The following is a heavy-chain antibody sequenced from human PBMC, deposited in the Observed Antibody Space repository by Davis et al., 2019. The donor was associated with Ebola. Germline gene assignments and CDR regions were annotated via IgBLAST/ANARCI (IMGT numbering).Heavy chain of an antibody. Sequence: GESLKISCAASGFTFSSYAMSWVRQAPGKGLEWVAVISYDESNKYYADSVKGRFTISRDNSKNTLYLQMNSLRAEDTAVYYCAKADYGSGGLDYWGQGTLVTVSS. D-gene: IGHD3-10*01. CDR3: AKADYGSGGLDY. CDR1: GFTFSSYA. J-gene: IGHJ4*02. V-gene: IGHV3-30*18. CDR2: ISYDESNK.